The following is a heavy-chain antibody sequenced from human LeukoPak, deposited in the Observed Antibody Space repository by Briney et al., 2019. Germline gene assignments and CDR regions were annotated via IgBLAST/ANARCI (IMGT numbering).Heavy chain of an antibody. Sequence: GGSLRLSCAASGFTFSSYGMHWVRQAPGKGLEWVAVISYDGSNKYYADSVKGRFTISRDNSKNTLSLQMNSLRADDTAVYYCVKGSSVGRPYYFDYWGQGSLVTVSS. V-gene: IGHV3-30*18. CDR3: VKGSSVGRPYYFDY. D-gene: IGHD3-10*01. CDR1: GFTFSSYG. J-gene: IGHJ4*02. CDR2: ISYDGSNK.